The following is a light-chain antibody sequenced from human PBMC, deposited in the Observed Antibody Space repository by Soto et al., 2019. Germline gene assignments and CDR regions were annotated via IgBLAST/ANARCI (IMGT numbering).Light chain of an antibody. J-gene: IGKJ1*01. Sequence: EIVLTQSPGTLSLSPGQRATLSCRASQSVSSSSLAWYQQKPGQAPRLLIYSASGRATGIPDRFSGSGSGTDFTLTISRLEPEDFAVYYCHQYGSSPWTFGQETKVEIK. V-gene: IGKV3-20*01. CDR1: QSVSSSS. CDR3: HQYGSSPWT. CDR2: SAS.